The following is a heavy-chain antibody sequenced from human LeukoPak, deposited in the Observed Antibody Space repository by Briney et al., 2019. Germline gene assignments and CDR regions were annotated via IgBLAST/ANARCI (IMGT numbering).Heavy chain of an antibody. CDR3: ARVHDSSGYCFDY. D-gene: IGHD3-22*01. Sequence: ASVKVSCKASGYTFTGYYMHWVRQAPGQGLEWMGWINPNSGGTNYAQKFQGRVTMTRDTSTSTAYMELSRLRSDDTAVYYCARVHDSSGYCFDYWGQGTLVTVSS. J-gene: IGHJ4*02. CDR2: INPNSGGT. CDR1: GYTFTGYY. V-gene: IGHV1-2*02.